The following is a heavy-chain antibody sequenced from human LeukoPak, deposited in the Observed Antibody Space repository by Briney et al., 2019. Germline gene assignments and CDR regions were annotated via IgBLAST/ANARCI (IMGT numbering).Heavy chain of an antibody. J-gene: IGHJ6*03. CDR3: ARDLKGYYYMDV. D-gene: IGHD3-9*01. Sequence: ASVKVSCKASGGTFSSYAISWVRQAPGQGLEWMGGIIPIFGAANYAQKFQGRVTITTDESTSTAYMELSSLRSEDTAVYYCARDLKGYYYMDVWGKGTTVTVSS. CDR2: IIPIFGAA. CDR1: GGTFSSYA. V-gene: IGHV1-69*05.